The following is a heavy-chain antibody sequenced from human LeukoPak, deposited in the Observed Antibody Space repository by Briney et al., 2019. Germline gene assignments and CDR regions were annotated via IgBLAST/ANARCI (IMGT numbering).Heavy chain of an antibody. CDR1: GFTFSSYG. CDR3: ARDFSGRYCIDY. D-gene: IGHD6-19*01. Sequence: GGSLRLSCAASGFTFSSYGMHWVRQAPGKGLEWVAFIRYDGSNKYFADSVKGRFTISRDNSKNTLYVQMNSLRAEDTAVYYCARDFSGRYCIDYWGQGTLVTVSS. J-gene: IGHJ4*02. V-gene: IGHV3-30*02. CDR2: IRYDGSNK.